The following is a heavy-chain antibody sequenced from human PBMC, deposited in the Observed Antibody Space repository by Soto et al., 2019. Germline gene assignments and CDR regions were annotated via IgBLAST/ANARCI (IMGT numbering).Heavy chain of an antibody. V-gene: IGHV1-3*01. CDR3: ARDWGGGSYAY. CDR2: INAGNGNT. J-gene: IGHJ4*02. CDR1: GYTFTSYA. D-gene: IGHD1-26*01. Sequence: ASVKVSCKASGYTFTSYAMNWVRQAPGQRLEWMGWINAGNGNTNYAQKLQGRVTMTTDTSTSTAYMELRSLRSDDTAVYYCARDWGGGSYAYWGQGTLVTVSS.